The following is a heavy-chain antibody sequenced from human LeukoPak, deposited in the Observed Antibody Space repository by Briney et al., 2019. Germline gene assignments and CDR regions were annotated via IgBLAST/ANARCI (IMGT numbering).Heavy chain of an antibody. CDR1: GFTFSGYS. Sequence: GGSLRLSCAASGFTFSGYSMNWVRQAPGRGLEWVSSISSTSTFIYHADSVKGRFTISRDNANNSLYLQMDSLRAEDTALYYCARTTTPPYSQYYDSSGYFFDYWGQGILVTVSS. CDR2: ISSTSTFI. V-gene: IGHV3-21*01. CDR3: ARTTTPPYSQYYDSSGYFFDY. D-gene: IGHD3-22*01. J-gene: IGHJ4*02.